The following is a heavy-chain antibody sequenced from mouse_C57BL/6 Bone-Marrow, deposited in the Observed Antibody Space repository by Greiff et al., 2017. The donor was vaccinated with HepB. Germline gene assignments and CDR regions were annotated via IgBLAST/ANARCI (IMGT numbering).Heavy chain of an antibody. Sequence: EVKLVESGGGLVQSGRSLRLSCATSGFTFSDFYMEWVRQAPGKGLEWIAASRNKANDYTTEYSASVKGRFIFSRDTSQSILYLQMNALRAEDTAIYYCAIDSSYGRFAYCGQGTLFTVSA. CDR3: AIDSSYGRFAY. CDR2: SRNKANDYTT. CDR1: GFTFSDFY. V-gene: IGHV7-1*01. J-gene: IGHJ3*01. D-gene: IGHD1-1*02.